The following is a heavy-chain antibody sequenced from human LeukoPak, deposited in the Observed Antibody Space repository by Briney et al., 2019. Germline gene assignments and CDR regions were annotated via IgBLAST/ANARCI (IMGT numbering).Heavy chain of an antibody. Sequence: GGSLRLSCAASGFTFSDYYMSWVRQAPGKGLEWVSYISSSGSNIYYADSVKGRFTISRDNAKNSLYLQMNSLRAEDTAVYYCARGELDSNEGVDAFDIWGQGTMVTVSS. J-gene: IGHJ3*02. CDR1: GFTFSDYY. CDR3: ARGELDSNEGVDAFDI. D-gene: IGHD1-1*01. CDR2: ISSSGSNI. V-gene: IGHV3-11*04.